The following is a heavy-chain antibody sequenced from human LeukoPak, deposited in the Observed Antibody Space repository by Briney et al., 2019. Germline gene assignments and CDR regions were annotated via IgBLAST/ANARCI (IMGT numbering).Heavy chain of an antibody. CDR3: ARDHCSGGSCCSRGPWHNWFDP. V-gene: IGHV1-69*04. CDR1: GGTFSSYA. D-gene: IGHD2-15*01. J-gene: IGHJ5*02. Sequence: GASVKVSCKASGGTFSSYAISWVRQAPGQGLEWMGRIIPIFGIANYAQKFQGRVTITADKSTSTAYLELSSLRSEDTAVYYCARDHCSGGSCCSRGPWHNWFDPWGQGTLVTVSS. CDR2: IIPIFGIA.